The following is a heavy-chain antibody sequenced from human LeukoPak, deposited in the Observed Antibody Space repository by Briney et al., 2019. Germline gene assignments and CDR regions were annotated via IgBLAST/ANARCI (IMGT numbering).Heavy chain of an antibody. V-gene: IGHV3-7*01. CDR1: GFSFSNYW. CDR3: ASSSYTPYAFDI. D-gene: IGHD2-15*01. Sequence: GGSLRLSCEGSGFSFSNYWMSWVRQAPGKGLEWVAHTNEDGSDKYYVDSVKGRFTISRDNAKNSLYLQMGSLRAEDTAVYYCASSSYTPYAFDIWGQGTMVTVSS. CDR2: TNEDGSDK. J-gene: IGHJ3*02.